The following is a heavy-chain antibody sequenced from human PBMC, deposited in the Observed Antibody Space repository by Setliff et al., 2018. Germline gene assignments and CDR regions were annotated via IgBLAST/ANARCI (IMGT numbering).Heavy chain of an antibody. V-gene: IGHV4-4*08. J-gene: IGHJ5*02. CDR3: ARAPQYSNFCYALSWFDP. CDR1: GGSISNYY. D-gene: IGHD3-3*01. Sequence: PSETLSLTCPVSGGSISNYYWTWIRQPPGTGLDWIGYIYTSGSTNYNPSLKRRVTISLDTSKNQFSLKLTSVTAADTAVYYCARAPQYSNFCYALSWFDPWGQGTLVTVSS. CDR2: IYTSGST.